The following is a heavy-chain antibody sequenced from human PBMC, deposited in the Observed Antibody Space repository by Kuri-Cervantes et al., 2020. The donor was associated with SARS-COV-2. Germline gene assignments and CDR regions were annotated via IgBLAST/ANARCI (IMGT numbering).Heavy chain of an antibody. CDR3: ARLEGGYYYYYGTDV. CDR2: ISYDGHNK. D-gene: IGHD1-1*01. J-gene: IGHJ6*02. V-gene: IGHV3-30*03. CDR1: GFTFSRSG. Sequence: GGSLRLSCAATGFTFSRSGMHWVRQAPGKGLEWVAAISYDGHNKYYIDSVRGRFTISRDNSKNTLYLQMNSLRAEDTAVYYCARLEGGYYYYYGTDVWGQGTTVTVSS.